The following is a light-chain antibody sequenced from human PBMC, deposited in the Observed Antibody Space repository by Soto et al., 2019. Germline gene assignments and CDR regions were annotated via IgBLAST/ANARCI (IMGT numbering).Light chain of an antibody. Sequence: EIVMTQSPATLSVSPGERATLSCRASQTVSSNLAWYQQRPGQAPRLLIYGASTRATGIPARFSDSGSGTEFTLTISSLQSEDFAVYYCQQYHNWYTFGLGTKLEIK. CDR1: QTVSSN. CDR2: GAS. CDR3: QQYHNWYT. V-gene: IGKV3-15*01. J-gene: IGKJ2*01.